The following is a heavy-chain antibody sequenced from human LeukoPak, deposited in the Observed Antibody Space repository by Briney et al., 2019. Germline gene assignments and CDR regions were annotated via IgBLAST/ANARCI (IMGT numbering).Heavy chain of an antibody. CDR2: INHSGST. V-gene: IGHV4-34*01. J-gene: IGHJ4*02. D-gene: IGHD1-1*01. CDR3: ARGDDFSGGH. CDR1: GGSFSGYY. Sequence: SETLSLTCAVYGGSFSGYYWSWIRQPPGKGLEWIGEINHSGSTNYNPSLKSRVTISVDTSKNQFSLKLSSVTAADTAVYYCARGDDFSGGHWGQGTLVTVSS.